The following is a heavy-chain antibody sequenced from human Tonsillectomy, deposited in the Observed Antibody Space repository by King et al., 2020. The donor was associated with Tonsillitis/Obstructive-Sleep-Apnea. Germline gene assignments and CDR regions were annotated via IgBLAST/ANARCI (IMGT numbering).Heavy chain of an antibody. V-gene: IGHV3-72*01. CDR3: ARGGAGTPLDY. J-gene: IGHJ4*02. CDR2: SGNKAKSYTT. Sequence: VQLVESGGGLVQPGGSLRLSCVVSGFTFSDHYMDWVRQAPGKGLEWVGRSGNKAKSYTTEYAASVKGRFTFSRDDSKNSLYLQMNSLKTEDTAVYYCARGGAGTPLDYWGQGTLVTVSS. D-gene: IGHD1-7*01. CDR1: GFTFSDHY.